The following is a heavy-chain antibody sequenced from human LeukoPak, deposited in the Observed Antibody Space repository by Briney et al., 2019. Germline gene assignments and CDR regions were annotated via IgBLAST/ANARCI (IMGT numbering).Heavy chain of an antibody. CDR2: IWYDGSNK. J-gene: IGHJ5*02. D-gene: IGHD5-18*01. V-gene: IGHV3-33*01. Sequence: PGGSLRLSCAASGFTFSSYGMHWVRQAPGKGLEWVAVIWYDGSNKYYADSVKGRFTISRDNSKNTLYLQMNSLRAEDTAVYYCASAGIRGYSYGSWSWGQGTLVTVSS. CDR1: GFTFSSYG. CDR3: ASAGIRGYSYGSWS.